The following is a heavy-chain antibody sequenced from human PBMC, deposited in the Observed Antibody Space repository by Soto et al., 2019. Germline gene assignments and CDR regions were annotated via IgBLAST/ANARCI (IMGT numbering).Heavy chain of an antibody. J-gene: IGHJ5*02. D-gene: IGHD2-15*01. CDR3: ASGLVGNRSGDSSNANWFDP. CDR1: GFTFSRFA. CDR2: ITGSGGAT. V-gene: IGHV3-23*01. Sequence: EVQLLESGGDLVHPGGSLRLSCSASGFTFSRFAMSWVRLTPGKGLEWVSAITGSGGATFYADSVKGRFTISRDNSRNALYLQYSSMSTEGTDLYVFASGLVGNRSGDSSNANWFDPRGQGTLVTVSS.